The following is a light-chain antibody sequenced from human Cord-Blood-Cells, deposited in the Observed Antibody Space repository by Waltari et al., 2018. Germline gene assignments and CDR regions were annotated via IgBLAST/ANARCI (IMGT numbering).Light chain of an antibody. V-gene: IGKV3-15*01. J-gene: IGKJ4*02. CDR2: GAS. Sequence: EIVMTQSPATLSVSPGERATLSCRSSQGVGSDLAWYQQQAGQAPRRHIYGASTRATGSAGRFSGSGSGTECTLASGSLQAEELAVYYWQQYNHWPRGFGGGTKVE. CDR3: QQYNHWPRG. CDR1: QGVGSD.